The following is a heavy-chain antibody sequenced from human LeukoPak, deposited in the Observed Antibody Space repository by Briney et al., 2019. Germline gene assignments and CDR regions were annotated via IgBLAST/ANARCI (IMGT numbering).Heavy chain of an antibody. D-gene: IGHD3-10*01. CDR2: IRSDGSNK. CDR3: ARRTYYYGSGSYLDY. V-gene: IGHV3-30*02. CDR1: GFTFSSYG. J-gene: IGHJ4*02. Sequence: PGGSLRLSCAASGFTFSSYGMHWVRQAPGKGLELVAFIRSDGSNKYYADSVKGRFTISRDNSKNTLYLQMNSLRPDDTAVYYCARRTYYYGSGSYLDYWGQGTLVTVSS.